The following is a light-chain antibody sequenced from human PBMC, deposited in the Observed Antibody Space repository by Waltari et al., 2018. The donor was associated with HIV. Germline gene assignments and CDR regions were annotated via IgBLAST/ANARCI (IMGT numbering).Light chain of an antibody. V-gene: IGLV2-23*01. CDR3: CSKAGSRTV. Sequence: QSALTPPAPVSGSPGQSLTIPCTAAGSDVGSYHLVSWYQHHPGSLPKLIFYEGTKRPSGVSSRFSASKSGKTASLTISGLQPEDEAEYYCCSKAGSRTVFGPGTKVTVL. J-gene: IGLJ1*01. CDR2: EGT. CDR1: GSDVGSYHL.